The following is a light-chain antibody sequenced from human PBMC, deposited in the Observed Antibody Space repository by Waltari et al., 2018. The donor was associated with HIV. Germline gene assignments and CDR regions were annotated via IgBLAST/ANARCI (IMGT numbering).Light chain of an antibody. V-gene: IGLV2-23*02. Sequence: QSALTQPASVSGSPGQSITIPCTGTSSDVGSYNLVSWYQQHPGKAPKLMIYEVSKRPSGVSNRFSGSRSGNTASLTISGLQAEDEADYYCCSYAGSSTFNWVFGGGTKLTVL. J-gene: IGLJ3*02. CDR2: EVS. CDR3: CSYAGSSTFNWV. CDR1: SSDVGSYNL.